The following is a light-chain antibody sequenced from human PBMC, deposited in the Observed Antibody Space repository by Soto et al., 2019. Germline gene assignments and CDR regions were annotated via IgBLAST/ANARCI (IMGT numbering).Light chain of an antibody. J-gene: IGKJ2*01. CDR1: QDIKDF. CDR2: DAS. V-gene: IGKV1-33*01. Sequence: DIQMTQSPSSLSASVGDRVTITCQASQDIKDFLNWYQQKPGKAPKLLIYDASNLEPGVPSRFSGRGSGTDFTFTIASLQPEDIATYYCQQYDGLPPYTLGQWTKLEIK. CDR3: QQYDGLPPYT.